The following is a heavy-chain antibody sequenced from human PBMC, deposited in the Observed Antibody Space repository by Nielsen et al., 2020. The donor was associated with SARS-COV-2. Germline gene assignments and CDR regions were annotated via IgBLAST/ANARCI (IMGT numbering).Heavy chain of an antibody. V-gene: IGHV3-7*01. CDR3: AREGSGSHWGYYYGMDV. Sequence: GESLKISCAASGFTFSSYWMRWVRQAPGKGLEWVANIKQDGSEKYYVDSVKGRFTISRDNAKNSLYLQMNSLRAEDTAVYYCAREGSGSHWGYYYGMDVWGQGTTVTVSS. D-gene: IGHD1-26*01. CDR2: IKQDGSEK. J-gene: IGHJ6*02. CDR1: GFTFSSYW.